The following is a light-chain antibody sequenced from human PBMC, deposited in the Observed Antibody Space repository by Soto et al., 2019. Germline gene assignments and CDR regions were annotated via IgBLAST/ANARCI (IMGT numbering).Light chain of an antibody. CDR1: QIVSSSY. CDR3: QPYGTPPTGT. V-gene: IGKV3-20*01. Sequence: IVLTRYPGTLSLSPGERATLSCRSIQIVSSSYLAWYQQKPGQAPRLLIYGASSRATGIPDRFIGSGSGTDLTLTISRLQPDDFAVYYCQPYGTPPTGTFGQGSQVDI. J-gene: IGKJ1*01. CDR2: GAS.